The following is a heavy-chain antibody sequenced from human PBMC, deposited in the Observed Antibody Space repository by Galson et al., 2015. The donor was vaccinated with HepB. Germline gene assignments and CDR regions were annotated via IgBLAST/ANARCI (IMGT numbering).Heavy chain of an antibody. CDR1: GGSFSGYY. J-gene: IGHJ1*01. V-gene: IGHV4-34*01. CDR3: ARGFRRYRLTF. D-gene: IGHD3-16*02. CDR2: INHSGST. Sequence: TLSLTCAVYGGSFSGYYWSWIRQPPGKGLEWIGEINHSGSTNYNPSLKSRVTISVDTSKNQFSLKLSSVTAADTAVYYCARGFRRYRLTFWGQGTLVTVSS.